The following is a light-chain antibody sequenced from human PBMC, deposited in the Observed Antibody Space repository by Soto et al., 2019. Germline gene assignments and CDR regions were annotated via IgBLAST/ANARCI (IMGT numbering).Light chain of an antibody. V-gene: IGKV3-20*01. Sequence: EIVLTQSPGTLSLSPGERATLSCRASQSVSSSYLAWYQQKPGQAPRLLMYGASRRATGIPDRFRGSGSGTDFTLTISRLDPEDFAVYYCQHYGTSPYTFGQGTKLEIK. CDR2: GAS. CDR1: QSVSSSY. J-gene: IGKJ2*01. CDR3: QHYGTSPYT.